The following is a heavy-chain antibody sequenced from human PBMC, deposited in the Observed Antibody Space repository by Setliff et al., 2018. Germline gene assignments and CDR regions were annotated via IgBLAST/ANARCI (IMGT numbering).Heavy chain of an antibody. CDR2: IYYIGST. D-gene: IGHD2-15*01. V-gene: IGHV4-39*01. Sequence: SETLSLTCTVSGGSVSSSSYYWGWIRQPPGKGLEWIGTIYYIGSTNYNPSLKSQVTISVDPSKNQFSLTLRSVTAADTAVYYCARHAITQSLVADYWGQGILVTVSS. CDR1: GGSVSSSSYY. J-gene: IGHJ4*02. CDR3: ARHAITQSLVADY.